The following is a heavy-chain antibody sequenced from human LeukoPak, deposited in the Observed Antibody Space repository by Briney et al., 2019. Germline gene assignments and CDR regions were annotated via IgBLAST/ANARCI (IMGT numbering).Heavy chain of an antibody. CDR1: GDSISSGDYS. D-gene: IGHD3-10*01. J-gene: IGHJ5*02. Sequence: SQTLSLTCTVSGDSISSGDYSWSWIRQPSGKGLEWIGYIFHSGSSYYNPSLRSRVTISVDRSRNQFSLRLTSVTAADTAVYYCARELWFVNAPGSWLDPWGQGTLVTVSS. CDR3: ARELWFVNAPGSWLDP. CDR2: IFHSGSS. V-gene: IGHV4-30-2*01.